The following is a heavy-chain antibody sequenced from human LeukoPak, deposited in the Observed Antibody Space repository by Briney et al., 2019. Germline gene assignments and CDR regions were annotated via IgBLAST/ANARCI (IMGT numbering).Heavy chain of an antibody. Sequence: EASVKVSCKASGYTFSRYGISWVRKVPGQGLEWMGWISGYNGNTNYAQKFQGRVTMTTDTSTSTVYMELRSLRSDDTAVYYCARGTTVLLWFGEFGDVWGQGTTVTVSS. J-gene: IGHJ6*02. V-gene: IGHV1-18*01. CDR3: ARGTTVLLWFGEFGDV. CDR1: GYTFSRYG. CDR2: ISGYNGNT. D-gene: IGHD3-10*01.